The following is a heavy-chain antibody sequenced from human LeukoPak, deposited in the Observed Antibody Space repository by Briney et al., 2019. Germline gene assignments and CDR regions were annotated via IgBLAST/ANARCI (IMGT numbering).Heavy chain of an antibody. CDR2: IYYSGST. Sequence: SETLSLTCTVSGGSISSSSYYWGWIRQPPGKGLEWIGSIYYSGSTYYNPSLKSRVTISVDTSKNQFSLKLSSVTAADTAVYYCARGRDGYNFLNRGEYYYFDYWGQGTLVTVSS. CDR3: ARGRDGYNFLNRGEYYYFDY. J-gene: IGHJ4*02. D-gene: IGHD5-24*01. V-gene: IGHV4-39*01. CDR1: GGSISSSSYY.